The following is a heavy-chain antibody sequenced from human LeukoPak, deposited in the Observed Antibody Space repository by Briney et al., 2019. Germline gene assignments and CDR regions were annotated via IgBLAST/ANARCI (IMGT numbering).Heavy chain of an antibody. Sequence: ASVKVSCKASGYTFTSYGISWVRQAPGQGLEWMGWISAYNGNTNYAQKLQGRVTMTTDTSTSTAYMELRSLGSDDTAVYYCARGYSSSWYRVDFDYWGQGALVTVSS. CDR3: ARGYSSSWYRVDFDY. CDR2: ISAYNGNT. CDR1: GYTFTSYG. D-gene: IGHD6-13*01. J-gene: IGHJ4*02. V-gene: IGHV1-18*04.